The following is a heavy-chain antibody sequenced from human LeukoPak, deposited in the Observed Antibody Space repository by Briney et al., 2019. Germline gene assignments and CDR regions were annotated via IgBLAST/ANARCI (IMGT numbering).Heavy chain of an antibody. V-gene: IGHV3-23*01. CDR2: ISGSGGST. D-gene: IGHD5-18*01. Sequence: AGGSLRLSCAASGFTFSSYAISWVRQAPGKGLEWVSAISGSGGSTYYADSVKGRFTISRDNSKNTLYLQMNSLRAEDTAVYYCAKDYFGYSYGWFDYWGQGTLVTVSS. J-gene: IGHJ4*02. CDR3: AKDYFGYSYGWFDY. CDR1: GFTFSSYA.